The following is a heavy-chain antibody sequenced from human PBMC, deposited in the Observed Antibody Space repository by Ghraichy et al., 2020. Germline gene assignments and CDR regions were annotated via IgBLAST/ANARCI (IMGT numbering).Heavy chain of an antibody. D-gene: IGHD6-19*01. CDR2: ISGSGGST. Sequence: GGSLRLSCAASGFTFSSYAMSWVRQAPGKGLEWVSAISGSGGSTYYADSVKGRFTISRDNSKNTLYLQMNSLRAEDTAVYYCAKGSSGWYGFGCDYWGQGTLVTVSS. CDR3: AKGSSGWYGFGCDY. CDR1: GFTFSSYA. J-gene: IGHJ4*02. V-gene: IGHV3-23*01.